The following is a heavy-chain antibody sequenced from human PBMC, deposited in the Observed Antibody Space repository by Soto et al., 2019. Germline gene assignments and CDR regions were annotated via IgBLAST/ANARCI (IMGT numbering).Heavy chain of an antibody. CDR1: GFTFSTFS. V-gene: IGHV3-48*02. D-gene: IGHD6-19*01. J-gene: IGHJ4*02. CDR2: ISGGGRPI. Sequence: GGSLRLSCAASGFTFSTFSMNWVRQAPGRGLEWISYISGGGRPISYADSVKGRFTISRDNAKNSLYLQMDSLTDEDTAVYYCARSAVAGSLDYWGQGTLVTVSS. CDR3: ARSAVAGSLDY.